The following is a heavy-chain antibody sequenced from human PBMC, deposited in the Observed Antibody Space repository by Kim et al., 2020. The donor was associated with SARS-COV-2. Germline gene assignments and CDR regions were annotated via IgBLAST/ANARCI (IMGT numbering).Heavy chain of an antibody. Sequence: NPSLKSRVTISVDTSKNQFSLKLSSVTAADTAVYYCARQEYYYDSSGYGYWGQGTLVTVSS. CDR3: ARQEYYYDSSGYGY. V-gene: IGHV4-39*01. J-gene: IGHJ4*02. D-gene: IGHD3-22*01.